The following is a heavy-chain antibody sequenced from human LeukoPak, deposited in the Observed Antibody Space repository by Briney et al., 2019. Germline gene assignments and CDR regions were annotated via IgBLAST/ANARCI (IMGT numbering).Heavy chain of an antibody. J-gene: IGHJ4*02. CDR3: TRDRYGDYPFDY. D-gene: IGHD4-17*01. CDR1: GFTFSSYW. CDR2: ISSRGDTI. Sequence: PGGSLRLSCAASGFTFSSYWMSWVRQAPGKGLEWVSYISSRGDTIYYADSVKGRFTISRDNAKKSLYLQMNSLRAEDTGVYYCTRDRYGDYPFDYWGQGTLVTVSS. V-gene: IGHV3-48*04.